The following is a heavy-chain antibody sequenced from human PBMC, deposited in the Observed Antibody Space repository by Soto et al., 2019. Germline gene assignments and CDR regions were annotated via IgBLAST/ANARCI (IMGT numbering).Heavy chain of an antibody. CDR2: VSIRDYGGAA. Sequence: PGGSLRLSCSVSGFIFGNYATCWGRQAPGQGQEWISFVSIRDYGGAAHYAASVKGRSPISRDDSKSIVYLQMNNLKAEDTAVYYCTGNHLLYTASAQNTFRYYGMDLWGQGTTVTVSS. V-gene: IGHV3-49*04. D-gene: IGHD2-15*01. CDR1: GFIFGNYA. J-gene: IGHJ6*02. CDR3: TGNHLLYTASAQNTFRYYGMDL.